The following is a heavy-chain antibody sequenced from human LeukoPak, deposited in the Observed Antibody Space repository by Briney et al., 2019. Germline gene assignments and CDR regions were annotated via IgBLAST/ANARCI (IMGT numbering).Heavy chain of an antibody. Sequence: KPSETLSLTCTVSGGSISSYYWSWIRQPPGKGLEWFGYIYYSGSTNYNPSLKSRVTISVDTSKNQFSLKMRSVTAADTAVYYCARGIRAAAGPWYFDYWGQGTLVTVSS. CDR2: IYYSGST. D-gene: IGHD6-13*01. V-gene: IGHV4-59*01. CDR1: GGSISSYY. J-gene: IGHJ4*02. CDR3: ARGIRAAAGPWYFDY.